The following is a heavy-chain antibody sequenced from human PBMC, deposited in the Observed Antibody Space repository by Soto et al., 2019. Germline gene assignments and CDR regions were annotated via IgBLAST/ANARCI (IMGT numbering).Heavy chain of an antibody. CDR1: GGSITSNW. CDR3: VSNDWYRFDP. D-gene: IGHD3-9*01. Sequence: QVQLQESGPGLVNPSGTLSLTCAVSGGSITSNWWSWVRQPPGKGLEWIGEIYHNGRFNYNPSLRSLLTISIAKSTNQLSLTLTSVPAADTAVHYCVSNDWYRFDPWGPGTLVTVSS. J-gene: IGHJ5*02. V-gene: IGHV4-4*02. CDR2: IYHNGRF.